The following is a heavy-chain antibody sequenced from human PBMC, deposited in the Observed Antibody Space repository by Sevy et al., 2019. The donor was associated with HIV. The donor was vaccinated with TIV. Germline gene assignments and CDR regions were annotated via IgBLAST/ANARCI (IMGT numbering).Heavy chain of an antibody. CDR2: ISSSSSYI. J-gene: IGHJ4*02. CDR3: ARDFCGGDCYRHFDY. V-gene: IGHV3-21*01. CDR1: GFTFSSYS. Sequence: GGSLRLSCAASGFTFSSYSMNWVRQAPGKGLEWVSSISSSSSYIHYADSVKGRFTISRDNAKNSLYLQMNSLRAEDTAVYHCARDFCGGDCYRHFDYWGQGTLVTVSS. D-gene: IGHD2-21*01.